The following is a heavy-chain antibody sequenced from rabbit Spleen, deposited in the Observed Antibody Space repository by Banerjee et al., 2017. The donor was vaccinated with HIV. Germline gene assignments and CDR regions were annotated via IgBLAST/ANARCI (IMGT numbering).Heavy chain of an antibody. CDR2: IYIGGGGST. D-gene: IGHD5-1*01. V-gene: IGHV1S40*01. Sequence: QSLEESGGDLVKPEGSLTLTCTASGFSFSGSYWMSWVRQAPGKGLEWIACIYIGGGGSTYYASWAKGRFTISKTSSTTVTLQMTSLTAADTATYFCARDVGGNTYFNLWGPGTLVTVS. CDR3: ARDVGGNTYFNL. J-gene: IGHJ4*01. CDR1: GFSFSGSYW.